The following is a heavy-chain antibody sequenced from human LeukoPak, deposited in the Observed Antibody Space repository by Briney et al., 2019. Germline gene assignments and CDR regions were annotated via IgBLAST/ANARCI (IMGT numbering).Heavy chain of an antibody. CDR1: GFTFSNYA. CDR3: AEYYDILTGYSFSGPY. Sequence: GGSLRLSCAASGFTFSNYAILWVRQAPGKGLEWVAVISYDGSSKNFADSVKGRFTISRDNSKNTLYLQMNSLRAEDTAVYYCAEYYDILTGYSFSGPYWGQGTLVTVSS. J-gene: IGHJ4*02. D-gene: IGHD3-9*01. V-gene: IGHV3-30-3*01. CDR2: ISYDGSSK.